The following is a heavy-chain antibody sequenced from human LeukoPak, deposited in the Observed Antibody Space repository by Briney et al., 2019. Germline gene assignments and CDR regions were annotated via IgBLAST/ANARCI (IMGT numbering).Heavy chain of an antibody. CDR2: ISSSSSTI. CDR1: GFTFSSYS. Sequence: GGSLRLSCAASGFTFSSYSMNWVRQAPGKGLEWVSYISSSSSTIYYADSVKGLFTISRDNAKNSLYLQMNRLRAEDTAVYYCARAGGQGEWLLLDNFDYWGQGSLVTVSS. D-gene: IGHD3-22*01. V-gene: IGHV3-48*01. J-gene: IGHJ4*02. CDR3: ARAGGQGEWLLLDNFDY.